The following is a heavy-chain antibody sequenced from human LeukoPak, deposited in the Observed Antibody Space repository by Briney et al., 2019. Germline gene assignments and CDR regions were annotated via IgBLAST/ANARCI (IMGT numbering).Heavy chain of an antibody. V-gene: IGHV1-18*01. D-gene: IGHD6-19*01. Sequence: ASVKVSCKASGYTFTSYGISWVRQAPGQGLEWMGWISAYNGNTNYAQKLQGRVPMTTDTSTSTAYMELRSLRSDDTAVYYCARGDAHRRYSGGAWGYWGQGTLVTVSS. CDR2: ISAYNGNT. CDR1: GYTFTSYG. J-gene: IGHJ4*02. CDR3: ARGDAHRRYSGGAWGY.